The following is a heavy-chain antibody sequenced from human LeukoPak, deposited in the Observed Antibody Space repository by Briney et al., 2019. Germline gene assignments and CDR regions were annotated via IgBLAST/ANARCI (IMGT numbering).Heavy chain of an antibody. CDR3: ASPPGYSSGGNDY. Sequence: PSETLSLTCTVSGGSISSSSYYWGWIRQPPGKGLEWIGSIYYSGSTYYNPSLKSRGTISVDTSKNQFSLKLSSVTAADTAVYYCASPPGYSSGGNDYWGQGTLVTVSS. D-gene: IGHD6-19*01. CDR1: GGSISSSSYY. V-gene: IGHV4-39*01. J-gene: IGHJ4*02. CDR2: IYYSGST.